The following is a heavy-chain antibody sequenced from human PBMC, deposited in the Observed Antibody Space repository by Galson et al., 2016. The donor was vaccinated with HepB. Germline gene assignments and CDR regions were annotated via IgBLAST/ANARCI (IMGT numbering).Heavy chain of an antibody. D-gene: IGHD4-17*01. CDR3: VSLRLNAFDI. CDR2: INHSGNT. CDR1: GGSFSGHY. V-gene: IGHV4-34*01. J-gene: IGHJ3*02. Sequence: SETLSLTCAVYGGSFSGHYWSWIRLPPGKGLEWIGEINHSGNTNYSPSLKSRVTISVDTSKHQFSLKLSSVTAADTAVYYCVSLRLNAFDIWGQGTMVTVSS.